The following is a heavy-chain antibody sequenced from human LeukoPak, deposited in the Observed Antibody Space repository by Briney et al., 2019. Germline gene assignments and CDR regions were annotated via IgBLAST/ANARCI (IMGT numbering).Heavy chain of an antibody. D-gene: IGHD1-26*01. Sequence: SETLSLTCTVSGGSISSSSYYWGWIRQPPGKGLEWIGSIYYSGSTYYNPSLKSRVTISVDTSKNQFSLKLSSVTAADTAVYYCARDGRYSGSYLGYWGQGTLVTVSS. CDR3: ARDGRYSGSYLGY. CDR2: IYYSGST. J-gene: IGHJ4*02. V-gene: IGHV4-39*07. CDR1: GGSISSSSYY.